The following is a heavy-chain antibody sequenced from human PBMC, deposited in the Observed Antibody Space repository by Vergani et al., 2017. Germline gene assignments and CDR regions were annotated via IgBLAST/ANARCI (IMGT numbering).Heavy chain of an antibody. CDR1: GFTFSSYA. J-gene: IGHJ3*02. CDR3: ARGGAIVVVTLYAFDI. D-gene: IGHD2-21*02. Sequence: EVQLVESGGGLVQPGGSLRLSCSASGFTFSSYAMNWVRQAPGKGLEYVSAISSNGGSTYYADSVKGRFTISSDNSKNTLYLQMSSLRAEDTAVYYCARGGAIVVVTLYAFDIWGQGTMVTVSS. CDR2: ISSNGGST. V-gene: IGHV3-64D*06.